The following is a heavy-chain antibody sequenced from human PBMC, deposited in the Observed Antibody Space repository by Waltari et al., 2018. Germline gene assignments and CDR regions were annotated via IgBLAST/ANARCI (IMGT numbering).Heavy chain of an antibody. CDR3: ARVNYYYYYMDV. Sequence: QVQLQESGPGLVKPSETLSLTCTVSGGSSSSYCWGWLRQPPGKGLEWIGYIYYSGSTNYNPSLKSRVTISVDTSKNQFSLKLSSVTAADTAVYYCARVNYYYYYMDVWGKGTTVTVSS. CDR1: GGSSSSYC. J-gene: IGHJ6*03. CDR2: IYYSGST. V-gene: IGHV4-59*01.